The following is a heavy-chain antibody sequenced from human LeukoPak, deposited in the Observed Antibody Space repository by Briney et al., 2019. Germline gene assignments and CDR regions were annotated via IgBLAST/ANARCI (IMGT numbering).Heavy chain of an antibody. Sequence: ASVKVSCKASVYTFTSYGISWVIQAPGQGLEWMGWISGYNGNTKYAQKFQGRVTMTTDTSTSTAYMELRSLRSDDTAVYYCARGRGVVVAAATQYWFDPWGQGTLVTVSS. CDR1: VYTFTSYG. J-gene: IGHJ5*02. V-gene: IGHV1-18*01. CDR3: ARGRGVVVAAATQYWFDP. D-gene: IGHD2-15*01. CDR2: ISGYNGNT.